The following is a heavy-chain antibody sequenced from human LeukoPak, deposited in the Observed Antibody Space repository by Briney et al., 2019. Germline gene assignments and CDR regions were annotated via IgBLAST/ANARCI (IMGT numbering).Heavy chain of an antibody. CDR2: INHSGST. D-gene: IGHD3-3*01. Sequence: PSQTLSLTCTVSGGSISSGSYYWSWIRQPAGKGLEWIGEINHSGSTNYNPSLKSRVTISVDTSKNQFSLKLSSVTAADTAVYYCARRYTIFGVVIIRYYYYMDVWGKGTTVTVSS. CDR1: GGSISSGSYY. V-gene: IGHV4-61*09. CDR3: ARRYTIFGVVIIRYYYYMDV. J-gene: IGHJ6*03.